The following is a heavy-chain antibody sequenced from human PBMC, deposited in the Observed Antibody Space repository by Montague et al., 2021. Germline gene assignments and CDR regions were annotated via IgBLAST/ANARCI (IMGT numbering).Heavy chain of an antibody. CDR2: INHSGSA. CDR3: ARGLFGTVNGQYSGGWYYFDK. D-gene: IGHD6-19*01. J-gene: IGHJ4*02. CDR1: GGSLSGYY. V-gene: IGHV4-34*01. Sequence: SETLSLTCGLSGGSLSGYYWAWIRQTPGKGLEWIGNINHSGSAKYNPSLKNRVSISVGTSNNQFFLDRTSVTAADTAMYFCARGLFGTVNGQYSGGWYYFDKWGQGTMVTVSS.